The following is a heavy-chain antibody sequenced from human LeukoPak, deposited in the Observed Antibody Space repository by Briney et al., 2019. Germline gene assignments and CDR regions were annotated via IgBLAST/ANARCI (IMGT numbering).Heavy chain of an antibody. J-gene: IGHJ4*02. D-gene: IGHD6-19*01. V-gene: IGHV3-74*01. CDR1: GLTFSKYW. CDR2: INTDGTVT. Sequence: GGSLRLSCAASGLTFSKYWMLWVRHAPGKGLESVSRINTDGTVTTYADSVKGRFTVSRDNADNTMFLQMNSVRDEDTAVYYCATKQWLAPPPDSWGQGTPVTVSS. CDR3: ATKQWLAPPPDS.